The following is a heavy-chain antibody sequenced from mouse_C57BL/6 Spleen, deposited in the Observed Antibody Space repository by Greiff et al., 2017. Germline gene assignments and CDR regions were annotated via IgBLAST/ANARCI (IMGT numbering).Heavy chain of an antibody. J-gene: IGHJ2*01. V-gene: IGHV1-69*01. D-gene: IGHD2-3*01. CDR3: ARSLYDGYVG. CDR1: GYTFTSYW. Sequence: QVQLQQPGAELVMPGASVKLSCKASGYTFTSYWMHWVKQRPGQGLEWIGEIDPSDSYTNYNQKFKGKSTLTVDKSSSTAYMQLSSLTSEDSAVYYCARSLYDGYVGWGQGTTRTVSS. CDR2: IDPSDSYT.